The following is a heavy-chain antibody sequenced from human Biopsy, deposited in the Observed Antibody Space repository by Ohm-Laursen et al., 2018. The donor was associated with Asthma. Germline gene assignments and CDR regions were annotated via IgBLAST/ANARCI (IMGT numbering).Heavy chain of an antibody. CDR2: IYYSGST. CDR1: GGSVSSGSYY. J-gene: IGHJ4*02. CDR3: ARVTRITIFGVGGIQDY. D-gene: IGHD3-3*01. Sequence: TLSFTCTVSGGSVSSGSYYWSWIRQPPGKGLEWIGYIYYSGSTNYNPSLKSRVTISVDTSKNQFSLKLSSVTAADTAVYYCARVTRITIFGVGGIQDYWGQGTLVTVSS. V-gene: IGHV4-61*01.